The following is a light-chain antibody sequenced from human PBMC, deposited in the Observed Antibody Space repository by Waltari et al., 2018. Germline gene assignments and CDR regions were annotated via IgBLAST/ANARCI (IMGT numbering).Light chain of an antibody. CDR1: SSNIGAVFL. J-gene: IGLJ3*02. CDR2: DNN. CDR3: QTFDTSLTAWV. V-gene: IGLV1-40*01. Sequence: QSVLTQPPSVSGAPGQRVTIPCTGSSSNIGAVFLVHWYQQLPGTVPKLLIFDNNNRPSGVPARYSGSRSGTSASLSITELQAEDEADYYCQTFDTSLTAWVFGGGTKLTVL.